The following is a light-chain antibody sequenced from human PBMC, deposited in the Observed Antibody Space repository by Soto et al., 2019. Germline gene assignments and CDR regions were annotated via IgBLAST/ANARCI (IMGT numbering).Light chain of an antibody. Sequence: DIVMTQSPDSLAVSLGERATINCKSSQSILYGSNNKNYLAWYQQKPGQPPKLLIYWASARESGVPDRFSGSGSATDATLTINSLQSEEGAVYYCQQYYSTPRTFCKVTKVEMK. CDR3: QQYYSTPRT. V-gene: IGKV4-1*01. CDR2: WAS. CDR1: QSILYGSNNKNY. J-gene: IGKJ1*01.